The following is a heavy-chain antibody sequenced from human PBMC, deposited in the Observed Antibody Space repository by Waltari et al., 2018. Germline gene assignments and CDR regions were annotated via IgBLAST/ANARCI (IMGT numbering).Heavy chain of an antibody. J-gene: IGHJ4*02. CDR2: ISYDGSNK. Sequence: QVQLVESGGGVVQPGRSLRLSCAASGFTFSSYAMHWVRQAPGKGLEWVAVISYDGSNKYYADSVKGRFTISRDNSKNTLYLQMNSLRAEDTAVYYCARDEAVAGSYWGQGTLVTVSS. CDR3: ARDEAVAGSY. D-gene: IGHD6-19*01. V-gene: IGHV3-30-3*01. CDR1: GFTFSSYA.